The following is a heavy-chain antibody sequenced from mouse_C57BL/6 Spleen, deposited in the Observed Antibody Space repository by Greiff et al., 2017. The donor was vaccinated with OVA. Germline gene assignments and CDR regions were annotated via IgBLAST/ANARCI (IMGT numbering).Heavy chain of an antibody. CDR1: GFTFSSYA. D-gene: IGHD2-4*01. CDR3: ARDYDYDEGFAY. J-gene: IGHJ3*01. V-gene: IGHV5-4*01. Sequence: EVQVVESGGGLVKPGGSLKLSCAASGFTFSSYAMSWVRQTPEKRLEWVATISDGGSYTYYPDNVKGRFTISRDNAKNNLYLQMSHLKSEDTAMYYCARDYDYDEGFAYWGQGTLVTVSA. CDR2: ISDGGSYT.